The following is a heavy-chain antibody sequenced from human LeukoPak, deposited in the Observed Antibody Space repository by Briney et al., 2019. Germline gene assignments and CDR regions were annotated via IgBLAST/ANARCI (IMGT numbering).Heavy chain of an antibody. CDR3: ARVGSQQLGLGNDY. D-gene: IGHD6-13*01. CDR1: GGSISSSNW. CDR2: IYHSGST. Sequence: PSGTLSLTCAVSGGSISSSNWWSWVRQPPGKGLEWIGEIYHSGSTNYNPSLKSRVTISVDKSKNQFSLKLSSVTAADTAVYYCARVGSQQLGLGNDYWGQGTLVTVSS. V-gene: IGHV4-4*02. J-gene: IGHJ4*02.